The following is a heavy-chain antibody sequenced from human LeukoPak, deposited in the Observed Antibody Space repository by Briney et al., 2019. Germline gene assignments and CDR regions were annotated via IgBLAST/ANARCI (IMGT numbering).Heavy chain of an antibody. CDR2: IRSSGDST. D-gene: IGHD4-17*01. J-gene: IGHJ4*02. V-gene: IGHV3-23*01. CDR3: AKSHYGGYCDIFDY. CDR1: GFTFSSYG. Sequence: QTGGSLRLSCAASGFTFSSYGMSWVRQAPGKGLEWVSGIRSSGDSTYYADSVKGRFTISRDNSNNTVYLQMNSLRADDTAVYYCAKSHYGGYCDIFDYWGQGTLVTVSS.